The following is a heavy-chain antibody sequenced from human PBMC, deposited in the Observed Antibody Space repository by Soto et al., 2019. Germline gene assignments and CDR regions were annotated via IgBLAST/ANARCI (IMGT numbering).Heavy chain of an antibody. Sequence: GGSLRLSCAASGFTFSSYSMNWVRQAPGKGLEWVSSISSSSSYIYYADSVKGRFTISRDNAKNSLYLQMNSLRAEDTAVYYCARDLRYYDFWGGYYHPRRFDYWGQGTLVTVSS. V-gene: IGHV3-21*01. J-gene: IGHJ4*02. D-gene: IGHD3-3*01. CDR3: ARDLRYYDFWGGYYHPRRFDY. CDR1: GFTFSSYS. CDR2: ISSSSSYI.